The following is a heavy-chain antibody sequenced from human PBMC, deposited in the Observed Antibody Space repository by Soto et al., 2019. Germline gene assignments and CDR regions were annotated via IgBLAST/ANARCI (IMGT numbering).Heavy chain of an antibody. V-gene: IGHV3-23*01. CDR1: GFTFSSYA. J-gene: IGHJ4*02. CDR2: ISGGAGTT. D-gene: IGHD5-12*01. Sequence: GGSLRLSCAASGFTFSSYAMSWVRQAPGKGLEWVSVISGGAGTTYYADSVKGRFTISRDNSKNTLYLQMNSLRAEDTAVYYCAKADRGGYNTDDFDSWGQGTLVTVSS. CDR3: AKADRGGYNTDDFDS.